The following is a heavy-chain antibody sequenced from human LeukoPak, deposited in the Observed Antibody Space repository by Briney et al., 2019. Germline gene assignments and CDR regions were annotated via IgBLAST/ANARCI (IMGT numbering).Heavy chain of an antibody. CDR2: IYPGEYDI. J-gene: IGHJ4*02. CDR1: GYSFINYW. V-gene: IGHV5-51*01. D-gene: IGHD1/OR15-1a*01. CDR3: ATSESQTRFDY. Sequence: GASLQISCKGSGYSFINYWIGWVRQLPGKGLEWMGIIYPGEYDIRYSPSFQGQVTISADKSIDTAYLQWSSLGASDTAMYYCATSESQTRFDYWGQGTPVTVSS.